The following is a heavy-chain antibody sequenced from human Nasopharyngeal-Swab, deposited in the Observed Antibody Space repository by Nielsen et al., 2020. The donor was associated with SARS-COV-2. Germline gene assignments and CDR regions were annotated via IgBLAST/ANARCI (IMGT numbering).Heavy chain of an antibody. V-gene: IGHV3-30*02. CDR3: AKGVGSRDGYFGLGSYYMDV. CDR1: GFTFSSYG. CDR2: IRHDGSNK. Sequence: GGSLRLSCAASGFTFSSYGMHWVRQAPGKGLEWVAFIRHDGSNKYYADSVKGRFTITRDNSKNTLYLQMNSLRAEDTAVYYCAKGVGSRDGYFGLGSYYMDVWGKGTTVTVSS. J-gene: IGHJ6*03. D-gene: IGHD5-24*01.